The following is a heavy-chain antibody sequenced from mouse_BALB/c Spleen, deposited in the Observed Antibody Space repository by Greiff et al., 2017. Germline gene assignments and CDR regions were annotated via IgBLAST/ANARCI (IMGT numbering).Heavy chain of an antibody. D-gene: IGHD2-2*01. Sequence: EVQLQESGAELVKPGASVKLSCTASGFNIKDTYMHWVKQRPEQGLEWIGRIDPANGNTKYDPKFQGKATITADTSSNTAYLQLSSLTSEDTAVYYCARWVGYGPCAYWGQGTMLTVSA. CDR1: GFNIKDTY. J-gene: IGHJ2*01. CDR3: ARWVGYGPCAY. V-gene: IGHV14-3*02. CDR2: IDPANGNT.